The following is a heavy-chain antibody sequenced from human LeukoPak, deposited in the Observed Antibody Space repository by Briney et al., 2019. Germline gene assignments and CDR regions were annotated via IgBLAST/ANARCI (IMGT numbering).Heavy chain of an antibody. CDR1: GASFSGYY. CDR2: INHSGST. Sequence: SEPLSLTCAVYGASFSGYYWSWIRQPPGKGLEWIGEINHSGSTNYHPSPKSRVPISVDTSKNQFSLKLSSVTAADTAVYYCARNDTGYNTANDAFDIWGQGTMVTVSS. V-gene: IGHV4-34*01. D-gene: IGHD5-18*01. CDR3: ARNDTGYNTANDAFDI. J-gene: IGHJ3*02.